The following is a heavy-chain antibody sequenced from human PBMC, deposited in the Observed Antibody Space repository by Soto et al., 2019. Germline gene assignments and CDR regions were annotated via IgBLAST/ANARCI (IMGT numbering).Heavy chain of an antibody. Sequence: ASVKVSCKASGGTFSDYAISWVRPAPGHGLEWVGGLIPLTETQGYAQTVQGRLTITADEVTSAAYMELSSLRSDDTAVYFCAIGTRHRWTCAFWGQGTLVTVSS. CDR1: GGTFSDYA. CDR2: LIPLTETQ. CDR3: AIGTRHRWTCAF. J-gene: IGHJ4*02. V-gene: IGHV1-69*13. D-gene: IGHD2-2*01.